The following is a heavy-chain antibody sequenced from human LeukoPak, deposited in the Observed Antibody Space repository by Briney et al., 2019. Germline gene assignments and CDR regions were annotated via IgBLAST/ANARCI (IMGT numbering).Heavy chain of an antibody. Sequence: SETLSLTCAVYGGSFSGYYLSWIRQPPGKGLEWIGEINHSGSTNYNPSLKSRVTISVDTSKNQFSLKLSSVTAADTAVYYCARGALKTRYCSSTSCYKGFDYWGQGTLVTVSS. V-gene: IGHV4-34*01. CDR2: INHSGST. J-gene: IGHJ4*02. CDR3: ARGALKTRYCSSTSCYKGFDY. D-gene: IGHD2-2*02. CDR1: GGSFSGYY.